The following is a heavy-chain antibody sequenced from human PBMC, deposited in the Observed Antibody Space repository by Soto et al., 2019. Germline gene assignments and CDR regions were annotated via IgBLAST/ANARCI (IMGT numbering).Heavy chain of an antibody. D-gene: IGHD1-7*01. Sequence: EVQLVESGGGLVQPGGSLRLSCAASGFTFSTYWMHWVRQPPGKGLVWVSRINNDGSNTAYADSVKGRFTISRDNAQSTLYLQMNSLRAEDTAVYYCARDPLTGTTDYGLDVWGQGTTVSVSS. CDR2: INNDGSNT. CDR3: ARDPLTGTTDYGLDV. CDR1: GFTFSTYW. V-gene: IGHV3-74*01. J-gene: IGHJ6*02.